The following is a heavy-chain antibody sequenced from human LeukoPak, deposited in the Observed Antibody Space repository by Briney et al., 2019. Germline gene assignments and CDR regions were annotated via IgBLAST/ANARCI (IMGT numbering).Heavy chain of an antibody. J-gene: IGHJ4*02. CDR2: IYYSGST. CDR1: GGSISSSSYY. CDR3: ARTKHEYPGVYYFDY. D-gene: IGHD2/OR15-2a*01. V-gene: IGHV4-39*01. Sequence: SETLSLTCTVSGGSISSSSYYWGGIHQPPGKGLEWIGSIYYSGSTYYNPSLKSRVTISVDTSKNQFSLKLSSVTAADTAVYYCARTKHEYPGVYYFDYWGQGALVTVSS.